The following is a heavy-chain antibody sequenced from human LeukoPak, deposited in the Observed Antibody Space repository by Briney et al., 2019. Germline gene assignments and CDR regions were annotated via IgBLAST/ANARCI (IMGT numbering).Heavy chain of an antibody. V-gene: IGHV1-3*01. J-gene: IGHJ6*02. Sequence: ASVNVSFKASGYTFTSYAMHWVRQAPGQRLEWMGWINAGNGNTKYSQKFQGRVTITRDTSASTAYMELSSLRSEDTAVYYCARDTLIPRYSSGWYEIFYYYGMDVWGQGTTVTVSS. CDR2: INAGNGNT. CDR3: ARDTLIPRYSSGWYEIFYYYGMDV. CDR1: GYTFTSYA. D-gene: IGHD6-19*01.